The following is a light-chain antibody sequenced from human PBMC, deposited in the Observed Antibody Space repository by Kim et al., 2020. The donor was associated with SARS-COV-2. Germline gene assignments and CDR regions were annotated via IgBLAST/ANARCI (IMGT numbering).Light chain of an antibody. CDR2: GAS. V-gene: IGKV3-20*01. Sequence: LSPGERATLSGRASQSVRSNYLAWYQQKAGQAPRLLMFGASTRATGIPDRFSGSGSGTDFTLTISRLEPEDFAVYYCQQYAGSRLTFGGGTKVE. CDR1: QSVRSNY. J-gene: IGKJ4*01. CDR3: QQYAGSRLT.